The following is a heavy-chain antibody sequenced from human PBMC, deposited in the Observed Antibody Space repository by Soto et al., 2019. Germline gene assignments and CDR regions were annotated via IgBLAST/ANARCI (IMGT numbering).Heavy chain of an antibody. D-gene: IGHD3-22*01. CDR1: GGTFSSYA. J-gene: IGHJ5*02. V-gene: IGHV1-69*06. CDR2: IIPIFGTA. CDR3: ATGKIYDSSGYYCPGPSWFDP. Sequence: ASVKVSCKASGGTFSSYAISWVRQAPGQGLEWMGGIIPIFGTANYAQKFQGRVTITADKSTSTAYMELSSLRSEDTAVYYCATGKIYDSSGYYCPGPSWFDPWGQVTLVIVSS.